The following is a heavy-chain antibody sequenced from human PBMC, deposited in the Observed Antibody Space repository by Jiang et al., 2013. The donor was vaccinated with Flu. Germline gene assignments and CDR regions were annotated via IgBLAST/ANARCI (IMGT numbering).Heavy chain of an antibody. CDR1: GFTFGSYA. Sequence: SCAASGFTFGSYAMTWVRQAPGKGLEWVSDISGSGDNTYYADSVKGRFTISRDNSKNTLYLQMNSLRAEDTAVYFCAKGDYGDYEEGGFDYWGQGTLVTVSS. CDR3: AKGDYGDYEEGGFDY. J-gene: IGHJ4*02. D-gene: IGHD4-17*01. CDR2: ISGSGDNT. V-gene: IGHV3-23*01.